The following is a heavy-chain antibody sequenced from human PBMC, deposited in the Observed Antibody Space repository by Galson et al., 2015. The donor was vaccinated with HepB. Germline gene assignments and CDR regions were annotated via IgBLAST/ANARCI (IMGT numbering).Heavy chain of an antibody. CDR3: AKVFPEKTDGWYRQALYYFDS. V-gene: IGHV3-23*01. Sequence: SLRLSCAASGFPFSYYAMTWVRQAPGKGLEWVSAITPSGDNTYSADSLKGRFTISRDNSKNTVFLRMNSLRADDTAIYFCAKVFPEKTDGWYRQALYYFDSWGHGTRATVSS. CDR2: ITPSGDNT. D-gene: IGHD6-19*01. J-gene: IGHJ4*01. CDR1: GFPFSYYA.